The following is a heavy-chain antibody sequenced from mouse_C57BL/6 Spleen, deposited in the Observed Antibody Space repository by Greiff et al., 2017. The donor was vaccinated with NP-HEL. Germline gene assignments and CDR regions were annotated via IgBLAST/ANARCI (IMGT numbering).Heavy chain of an antibody. Sequence: EVQLQQSGPVLVKPGASVKMSCKASGYTFTDYYMNWVKQSHGKSLEWIGVINPYNGGTSYNQKFKGKATLTVDKSSSTAYMELNSLTSEDSEVYYCARFITTVVAYYYYAMDYWGQGTSVTVSS. CDR2: INPYNGGT. J-gene: IGHJ4*01. CDR1: GYTFTDYY. D-gene: IGHD1-1*01. V-gene: IGHV1-19*01. CDR3: ARFITTVVAYYYYAMDY.